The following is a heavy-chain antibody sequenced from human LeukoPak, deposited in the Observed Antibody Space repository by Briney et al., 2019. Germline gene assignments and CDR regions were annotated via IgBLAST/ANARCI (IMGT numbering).Heavy chain of an antibody. D-gene: IGHD3-10*01. CDR3: ARGSTYYYGSGSYYTYYFDY. Sequence: GASVKVSCKASGGTFSSYAISWVRQAPGQGLEWMGGIIPIFGTANYAQKFQGRVTITADESTSTAYMELSSLRSEDTAVYYCARGSTYYYGSGSYYTYYFDYWGQGTLVTVSS. CDR1: GGTFSSYA. V-gene: IGHV1-69*13. J-gene: IGHJ4*02. CDR2: IIPIFGTA.